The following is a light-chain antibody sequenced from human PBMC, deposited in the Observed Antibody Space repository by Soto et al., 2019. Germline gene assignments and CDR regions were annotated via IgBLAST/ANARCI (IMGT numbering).Light chain of an antibody. CDR1: QGVSRK. Sequence: ERVMTQSPATLSVSPVERVTFSFRASQGVSRKLAWYQHKPGQAPRLLISGASTGATGTPARFSGSGSGTEFTLTISSLQPDDFATYYCQQYNSYSLTFGGGTKVDI. CDR2: GAS. V-gene: IGKV3-15*01. J-gene: IGKJ4*01. CDR3: QQYNSYSLT.